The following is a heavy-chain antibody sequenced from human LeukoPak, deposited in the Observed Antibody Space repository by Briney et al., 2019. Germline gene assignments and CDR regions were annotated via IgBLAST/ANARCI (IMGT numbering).Heavy chain of an antibody. CDR1: GFTCSNYA. J-gene: IGHJ4*02. D-gene: IGHD5-12*01. CDR2: ISYDGSNK. Sequence: QSGGSLRLSCAASGFTCSNYAMHWVRQAPGKGLEWVAVISYDGSNKYYADSVKGRFTISRDSSKNTLYLQMNSLRVEDTAVYYCARGSVNSGYDYYFDNWGQGTLVTVSS. CDR3: ARGSVNSGYDYYFDN. V-gene: IGHV3-30-3*01.